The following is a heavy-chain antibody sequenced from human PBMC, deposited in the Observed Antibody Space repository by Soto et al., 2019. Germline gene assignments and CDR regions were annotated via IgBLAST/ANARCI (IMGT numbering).Heavy chain of an antibody. Sequence: ASVKVSCKASGYTFTSYGISWVRQAPGQRLEWMGWINAGNGNTKYSQKFQGRVTITRDTSASTAYMELSSLRSEDMAVYYCARDPSYYGMDVWGQGTTVTVSS. V-gene: IGHV1-3*01. J-gene: IGHJ6*02. CDR3: ARDPSYYGMDV. CDR1: GYTFTSYG. CDR2: INAGNGNT.